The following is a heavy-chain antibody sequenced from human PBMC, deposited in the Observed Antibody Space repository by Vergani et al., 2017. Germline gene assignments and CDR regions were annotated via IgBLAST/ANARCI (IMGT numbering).Heavy chain of an antibody. Sequence: EVQVVESGGGLIKPGGSLRLSCVVSGITFKNAWINWVRQAPGKGLEWIGRIRSKNDGGTADYAAPLKGRFTISRDDSKDSEFLFVNNLKTEDTAVYFCYTGYHDYWGQGTLVTVSS. CDR3: YTGYHDY. V-gene: IGHV3-15*01. CDR2: IRSKNDGGTA. D-gene: IGHD5-12*01. CDR1: GITFKNAW. J-gene: IGHJ4*02.